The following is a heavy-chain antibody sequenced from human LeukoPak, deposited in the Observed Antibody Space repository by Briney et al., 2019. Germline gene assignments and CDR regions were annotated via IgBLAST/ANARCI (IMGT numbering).Heavy chain of an antibody. CDR3: ARDGSETTEEDFDY. CDR1: GATFSSYA. D-gene: IGHD4-11*01. J-gene: IGHJ4*02. CDR2: IIPIFGTA. V-gene: IGHV1-69*13. Sequence: ASVKVSCKASGATFSSYAISWVRQAPGQGLEWMGGIIPIFGTANYAQKFQGRVTITADESTSTAYMELSSLRSEDTAVYYCARDGSETTEEDFDYWGQGTLVTVSS.